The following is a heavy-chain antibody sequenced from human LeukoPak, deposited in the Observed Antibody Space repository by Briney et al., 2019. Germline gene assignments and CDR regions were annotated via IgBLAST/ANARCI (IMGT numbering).Heavy chain of an antibody. CDR1: GGSISSSSYY. J-gene: IGHJ6*02. D-gene: IGHD3-9*01. CDR2: IYYSGST. V-gene: IGHV4-39*01. CDR3: ARLGVSKYYDILTGYYPYGMDV. Sequence: SETLSLTCTVSGGSISSSSYYWGWIRQPPGKGLEWIGSIYYSGSTYYNPSLKSRVTISVDTSKNQFSLKLSSVTAADTAVYCCARLGVSKYYDILTGYYPYGMDVWGQGTTVTVSS.